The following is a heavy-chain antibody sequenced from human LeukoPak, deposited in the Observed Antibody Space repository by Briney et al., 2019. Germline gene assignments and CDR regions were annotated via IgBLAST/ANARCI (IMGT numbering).Heavy chain of an antibody. D-gene: IGHD3-10*01. CDR3: ARRHYYGSGSSTDY. J-gene: IGHJ4*02. Sequence: GGSLRLSCAASGFTFDSYGMSWVRQAPGKGLEWVSVIYSVGTTYYADSVKGRFTISRDNSKNTLYLQMNSLRAEDTAVYYCARRHYYGSGSSTDYWGQGTLVTVSS. CDR1: GFTFDSYG. V-gene: IGHV3-53*01. CDR2: IYSVGTT.